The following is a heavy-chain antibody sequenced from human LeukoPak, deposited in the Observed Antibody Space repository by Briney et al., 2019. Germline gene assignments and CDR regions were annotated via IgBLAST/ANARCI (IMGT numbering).Heavy chain of an antibody. Sequence: GGSLTLSWAASGFTFSSHCMSWVRQPPGKGLEWVSAITGSGGSTYYADSVKGRPTISRDNSKNTLYLQMISLRAEGTGVYYCAKFGLAGSGRYHDAFDIWGQGTMVTVSS. J-gene: IGHJ3*02. CDR2: ITGSGGST. CDR3: AKFGLAGSGRYHDAFDI. D-gene: IGHD3-10*01. V-gene: IGHV3-23*01. CDR1: GFTFSSHC.